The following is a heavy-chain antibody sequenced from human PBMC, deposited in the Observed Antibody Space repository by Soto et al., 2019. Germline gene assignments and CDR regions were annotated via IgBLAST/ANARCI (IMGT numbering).Heavy chain of an antibody. CDR3: ARAQVLLWFGELLRTPDAFDI. CDR1: GGSISSSSCH. J-gene: IGHJ3*02. D-gene: IGHD3-10*01. V-gene: IGHV4-39*01. CDR2: IKYSGTT. Sequence: SETLSLTCTVSGGSISSSSCHWGWIRQPPGKGLEWIASIKYSGTTFYNLSLKSRVTLSVDTSKNQFALKLSSVTAADTAVYYCARAQVLLWFGELLRTPDAFDIWGQGTMVTVSS.